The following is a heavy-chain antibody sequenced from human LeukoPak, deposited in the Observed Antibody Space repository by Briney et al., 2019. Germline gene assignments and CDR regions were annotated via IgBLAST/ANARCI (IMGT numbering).Heavy chain of an antibody. D-gene: IGHD6-13*01. CDR3: ARISTAASLAIDY. V-gene: IGHV3-21*06. J-gene: IGHJ4*02. CDR2: ISSSSTYI. CDR1: EFTFSNYD. Sequence: PGGSLRLSCAASEFTFSNYDMNWVRQAPGKGLEWVSVISSSSTYIYYADSVKGRFTISRDNAKNSLYLQMNSLRAEDTAVYHCARISTAASLAIDYWGQGTLVTVST.